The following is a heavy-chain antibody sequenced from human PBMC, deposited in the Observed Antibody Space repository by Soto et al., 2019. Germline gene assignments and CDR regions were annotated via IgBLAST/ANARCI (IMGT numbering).Heavy chain of an antibody. CDR2: IYYSGST. V-gene: IGHV4-59*01. CDR1: GVSIISYY. CDR3: ARALGAYYYSLDA. J-gene: IGHJ6*03. Sequence: PSETLSLTCTVSGVSIISYYWSWILQPPGKGLEWIGYIYYSGSTNYNPSLKSRVTISVDTSKNQFSLKLSSVTAADTAVYYCARALGAYYYSLDAWGKGTKVTVYS.